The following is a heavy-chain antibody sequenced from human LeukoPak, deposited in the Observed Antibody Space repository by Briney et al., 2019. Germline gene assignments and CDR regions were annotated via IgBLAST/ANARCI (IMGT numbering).Heavy chain of an antibody. J-gene: IGHJ4*02. CDR1: GFTFSSYW. V-gene: IGHV3-7*01. CDR3: ARADRGPGLAAAGH. D-gene: IGHD6-13*01. CDR2: IKQDGSEK. Sequence: GGSLRLSCAASGFTFSSYWMSWVRQAPGKGLEWVANIKQDGSEKYYVDSVKGRFTISRDNAKNSLYLQMNSLRAEDTAVYYCARADRGPGLAAAGHWGQGTLVTVSS.